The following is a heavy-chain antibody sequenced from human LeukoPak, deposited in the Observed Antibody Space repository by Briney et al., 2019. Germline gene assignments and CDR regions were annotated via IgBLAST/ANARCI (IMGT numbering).Heavy chain of an antibody. D-gene: IGHD4-23*01. CDR3: ARAAYGGNPSDFDY. V-gene: IGHV4-59*01. J-gene: IGHJ4*02. CDR2: IYYSGST. Sequence: PSETLSLTCTVSGGSISSYYWSWIRQPPGKGVEWIGYIYYSGSTNYNPSLKSRVTISVDTSKNQFSLKLSSVTAADTAVYYCARAAYGGNPSDFDYWGQGTLVTVSS. CDR1: GGSISSYY.